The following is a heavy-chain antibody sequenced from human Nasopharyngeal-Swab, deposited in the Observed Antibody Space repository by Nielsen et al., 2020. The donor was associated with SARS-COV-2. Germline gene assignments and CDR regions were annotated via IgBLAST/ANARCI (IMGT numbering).Heavy chain of an antibody. J-gene: IGHJ4*02. D-gene: IGHD1-7*01. V-gene: IGHV4-31*03. CDR1: GGSISSGGYY. Sequence: SETLSLTCTVSGGSISSGGYYWSWIRQHPGKGLEWIGYIYYSGSTYYNPSLKSRVTISVDTSKNQFSLKLSSVTAADTAVYYWAGGGGGLELQAYADYWGQGTLVTVSS. CDR3: AGGGGGLELQAYADY. CDR2: IYYSGST.